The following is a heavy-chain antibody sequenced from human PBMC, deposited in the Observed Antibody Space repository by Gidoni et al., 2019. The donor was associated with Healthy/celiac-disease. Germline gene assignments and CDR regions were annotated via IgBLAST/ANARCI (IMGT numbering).Heavy chain of an antibody. V-gene: IGHV3-21*01. J-gene: IGHJ4*02. CDR3: ARDRAVVVPAARIRAPVDY. CDR1: GFTFSSYS. Sequence: EVQLVESGGGLVKPGGSLRLSCAASGFTFSSYSLNWVRQAPGKGLEWVSSISSSSSYIYYADSVKGRFTISRDNAKNSLYLQMNSLRAEDTAVYYCARDRAVVVPAARIRAPVDYWGQGTLVTVSS. D-gene: IGHD2-2*01. CDR2: ISSSSSYI.